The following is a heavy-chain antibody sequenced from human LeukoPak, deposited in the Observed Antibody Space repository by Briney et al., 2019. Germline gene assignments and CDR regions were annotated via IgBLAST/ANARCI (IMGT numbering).Heavy chain of an antibody. V-gene: IGHV3-7*03. CDR3: ARAMDF. Sequence: GGSLRLSCAASGFTFSHFWMSWVRQAPGKGLEWVAYIKKTGSETYYVDSVKGRFTISRDNARNSLYLQMNSLRVEDTAVYYCARAMDFWGQGTLVTVSS. J-gene: IGHJ4*02. CDR1: GFTFSHFW. CDR2: IKKTGSET.